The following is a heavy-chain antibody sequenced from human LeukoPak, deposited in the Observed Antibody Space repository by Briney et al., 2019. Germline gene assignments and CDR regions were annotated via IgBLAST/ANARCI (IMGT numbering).Heavy chain of an antibody. V-gene: IGHV5-51*01. D-gene: IGHD1-7*01. CDR3: ARHGTQDYYYYYMDV. J-gene: IGHJ6*03. Sequence: GESLQISCKGSGYSFTSYWIGWVRPLPGKGLEWMGIIYPGDSDTRYSPSFQGQVTISADKSISTAYLQWSSLKASDTAMYYCARHGTQDYYYYYMDVWGKGTTVTVSS. CDR2: IYPGDSDT. CDR1: GYSFTSYW.